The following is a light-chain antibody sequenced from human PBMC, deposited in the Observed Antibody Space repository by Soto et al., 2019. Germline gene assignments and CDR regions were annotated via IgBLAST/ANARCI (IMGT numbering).Light chain of an antibody. CDR3: TSYAGSNSYV. Sequence: QSVLTQPPSASGSPGQSVTISCTGTSSDIGGYTYVSWYQHHPGKAHKLMIYEVSKRPSGVPDRFSGSKSGNTASLTVSWLQAEDEADYYCTSYAGSNSYVSGTGTKVTVL. CDR1: SSDIGGYTY. J-gene: IGLJ1*01. CDR2: EVS. V-gene: IGLV2-8*01.